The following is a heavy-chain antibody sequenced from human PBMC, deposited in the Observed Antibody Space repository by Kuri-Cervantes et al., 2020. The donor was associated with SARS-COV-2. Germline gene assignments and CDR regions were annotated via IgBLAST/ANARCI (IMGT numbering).Heavy chain of an antibody. V-gene: IGHV1-8*01. CDR3: ARSGDYYGSGSYYRGPGYYYYMDV. J-gene: IGHJ6*03. D-gene: IGHD3-10*01. Sequence: ASVKVSCKASGYTFTSYDINWVRQATGQGLEWMGWMNPNSGNTGYAQKFQGRVTMTRNTSISTAYMELSSLRSEDTAVYYCARSGDYYGSGSYYRGPGYYYYMDVWGKGTTVTVSS. CDR2: MNPNSGNT. CDR1: GYTFTSYD.